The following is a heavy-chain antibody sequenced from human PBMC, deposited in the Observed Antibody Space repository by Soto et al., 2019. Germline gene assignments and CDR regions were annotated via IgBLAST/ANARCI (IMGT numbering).Heavy chain of an antibody. D-gene: IGHD3-10*01. CDR1: GFTFIRYS. CDR3: ARVQHPAYFDY. V-gene: IGHV3-48*01. Sequence: TGGSLRLSCAASGFTFIRYSMNWVRQAPGKGLEWIAYISGSSSTIKYADSVKGRFTISRDNAKNQFSLHLSSVTPEDTAVYYCARVQHPAYFDYWGQGTPVTVSS. J-gene: IGHJ4*02. CDR2: ISGSSSTI.